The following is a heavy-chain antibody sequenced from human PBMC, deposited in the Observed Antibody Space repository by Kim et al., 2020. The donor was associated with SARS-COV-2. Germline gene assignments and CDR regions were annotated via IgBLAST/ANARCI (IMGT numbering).Heavy chain of an antibody. CDR2: IRSKAYGGTT. J-gene: IGHJ6*03. Sequence: GGSLRLSCTASGFTFGDYAMSWVRQAPGKGLEWVGFIRSKAYGGTTEYAASLKDRITISRDDSKNIAYLQMNSLKIEDRGMYYCTRADSVRFLEWATTRAFYYMDVWGKGTTVTVSS. D-gene: IGHD3-3*01. CDR3: TRADSVRFLEWATTRAFYYMDV. V-gene: IGHV3-49*04. CDR1: GFTFGDYA.